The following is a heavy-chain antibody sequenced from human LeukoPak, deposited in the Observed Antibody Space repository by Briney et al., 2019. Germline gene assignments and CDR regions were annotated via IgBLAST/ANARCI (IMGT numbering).Heavy chain of an antibody. CDR2: TSYDGRNK. V-gene: IGHV3-30*18. Sequence: GGSLRLSCAATGFTFSSFSMHWVRQAPGKGLEWVAVTSYDGRNKYYADSVKGRFTISRDNSKNTLYLQMNSLRTEDTAVYYCAKGRVGANGYYYYGMDVWSQGTTVTVSS. J-gene: IGHJ6*02. D-gene: IGHD1-26*01. CDR1: GFTFSSFS. CDR3: AKGRVGANGYYYYGMDV.